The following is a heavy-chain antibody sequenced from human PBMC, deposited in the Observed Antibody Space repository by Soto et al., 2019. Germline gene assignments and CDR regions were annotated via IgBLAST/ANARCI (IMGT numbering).Heavy chain of an antibody. D-gene: IGHD6-13*01. CDR1: GGSISSGGYY. CDR2: IYYSGST. V-gene: IGHV4-31*03. CDR3: ARDRIAGDYYYGMDV. J-gene: IGHJ6*02. Sequence: QVQLQESGPGLVKPSQTLSLTCTVSGGSISSGGYYWSWIRQHPGKGLEWIGYIYYSGSTYYNPSLKSRVTISVDTSKNQFSLKLSFVTAADTAVYYCARDRIAGDYYYGMDVWGQGTTVTVSS.